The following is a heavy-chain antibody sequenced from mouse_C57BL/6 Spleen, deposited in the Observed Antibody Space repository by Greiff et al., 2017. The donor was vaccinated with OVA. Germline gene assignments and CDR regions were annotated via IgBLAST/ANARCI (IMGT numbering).Heavy chain of an antibody. CDR1: GFSLTSYG. Sequence: VQLQQSGPGLVQPSQRLSITCTVSGFSLTSYGVHWVRQSPGKGLEWLGVIWRGGSTDYNAAFMSRLSITKDNSKSQVFFKMNSLQADDTAIYYCAKEGIYDGYYVYAMDYWGQGTSVTVSS. V-gene: IGHV2-5*01. CDR3: AKEGIYDGYYVYAMDY. CDR2: IWRGGST. J-gene: IGHJ4*01. D-gene: IGHD2-3*01.